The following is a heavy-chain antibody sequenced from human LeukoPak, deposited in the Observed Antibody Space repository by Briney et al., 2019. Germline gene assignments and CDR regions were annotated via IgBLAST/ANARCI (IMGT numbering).Heavy chain of an antibody. V-gene: IGHV3-23*01. J-gene: IGHJ4*02. D-gene: IGHD3-22*01. Sequence: GGSLRLSCAASGFTFSSYAMSWVRQAPGKGLEWVSAISGSGGSTYYADSAKGRFTISRDNSKNTLYLQMNSLRAEDTAVYYCAKDYYDSSGYYYPSDYWGQGTLVTVSS. CDR1: GFTFSSYA. CDR3: AKDYYDSSGYYYPSDY. CDR2: ISGSGGST.